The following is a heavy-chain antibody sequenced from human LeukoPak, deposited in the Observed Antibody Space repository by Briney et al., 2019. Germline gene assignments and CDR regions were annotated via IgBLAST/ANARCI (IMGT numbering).Heavy chain of an antibody. D-gene: IGHD3-3*01. Sequence: PGGSLRLSCAASGFTFSSYWMSWVRQAPGKGLEWVANIKQDGSEKYYVDSEKGRFTISRDNAKNSLYLQMNSLRAEDTAVYYCARDRYYDFWSDLTPLDYWGQGTLVTVSS. CDR1: GFTFSSYW. CDR2: IKQDGSEK. J-gene: IGHJ4*02. V-gene: IGHV3-7*03. CDR3: ARDRYYDFWSDLTPLDY.